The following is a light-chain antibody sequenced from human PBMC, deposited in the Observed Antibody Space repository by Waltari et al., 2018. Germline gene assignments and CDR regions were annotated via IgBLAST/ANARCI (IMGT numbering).Light chain of an antibody. V-gene: IGLV3-21*04. CDR1: NLGTYN. J-gene: IGLJ1*01. CDR2: YDR. CDR3: HVWHPHVDPGV. Sequence: SYVVTQPPSVSVAPGETATIPCGGANLGTYNVHWYQQKAGQAPVLVIFYDRDRPSGIPDRFSGSNSGNTATLTISRVEAGDEARYYCHVWHPHVDPGVFGTGTEVTVL.